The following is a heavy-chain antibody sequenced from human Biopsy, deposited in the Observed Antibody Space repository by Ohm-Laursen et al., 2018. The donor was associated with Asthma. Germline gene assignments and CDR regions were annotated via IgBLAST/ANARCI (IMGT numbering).Heavy chain of an antibody. CDR1: GYSLADLS. CDR2: HDHEEGGT. D-gene: IGHD4-17*01. V-gene: IGHV1-24*01. CDR3: ASDFPKDYVRYNFQF. J-gene: IGHJ4*02. Sequence: SVKVSCKISGYSLADLSMHWVRQAPGQGLEWMGGHDHEEGGTVNARRFQGRVTMTEDTSTDTAYMGLSSLSSDDTAVYYCASDFPKDYVRYNFQFWGQGTLVTVSS.